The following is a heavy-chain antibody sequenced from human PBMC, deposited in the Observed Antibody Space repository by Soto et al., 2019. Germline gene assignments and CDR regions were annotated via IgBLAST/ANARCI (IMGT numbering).Heavy chain of an antibody. V-gene: IGHV3-30*03. CDR3: ARVSRVLDYYYYYGMDV. CDR1: GFTFSSYG. CDR2: ISYDGSNK. J-gene: IGHJ6*02. Sequence: SLRLSCAASGFTFSSYGMHWVRQAPGKGLEWVAVISYDGSNKYYADSVKGRFTISRDNSKNTLYLQMNSLRAEDTAVYYCARVSRVLDYYYYYGMDVWGQGTTVTVSS. D-gene: IGHD2-15*01.